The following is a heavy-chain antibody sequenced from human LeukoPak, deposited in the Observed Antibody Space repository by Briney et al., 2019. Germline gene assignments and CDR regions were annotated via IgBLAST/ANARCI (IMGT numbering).Heavy chain of an antibody. CDR3: ARGPEWKPYFFDY. CDR2: IYSSGVT. Sequence: PSEPLSLTCSVSGGSIDGYYSTWIRQPPGKGLEWIGNIYSSGVTNYNPSLKSRVTISVDTSKNQFSLRLNSVTDADTAVYFCARGPEWKPYFFDYWGQGALVTVSS. J-gene: IGHJ4*02. CDR1: GGSIDGYY. D-gene: IGHD1-26*01. V-gene: IGHV4-59*01.